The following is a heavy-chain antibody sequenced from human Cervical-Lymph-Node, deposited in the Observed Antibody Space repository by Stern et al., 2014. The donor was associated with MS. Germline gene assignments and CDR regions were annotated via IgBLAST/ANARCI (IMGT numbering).Heavy chain of an antibody. Sequence: VQLVQSGAEVKKPWSSVKVSCQASGGTLISYPISWVRQAPGQGLEWLGGIMSILGTSNYAHKFQGRVTITADESTTTIYMELRSLKSEDTAVYYCARHLGSHESGWFDPWGQGTLVTVSS. CDR2: IMSILGTS. J-gene: IGHJ5*02. CDR1: GGTLISYP. V-gene: IGHV1-69*01. CDR3: ARHLGSHESGWFDP. D-gene: IGHD1-26*01.